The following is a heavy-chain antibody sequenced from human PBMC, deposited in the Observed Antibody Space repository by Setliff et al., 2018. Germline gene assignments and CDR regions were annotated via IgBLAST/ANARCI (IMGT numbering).Heavy chain of an antibody. Sequence: SVKVSCKASGGTFSSYDISWVRQAPGQGLEWMGRINPIFGTANYAQKFQGRVTITADKSMSAAYMELSRLRSEDTAVYYCAISTIFGVVSPTPDAFDIWGQGTMVTVSS. D-gene: IGHD3-3*01. J-gene: IGHJ3*02. CDR2: INPIFGTA. CDR1: GGTFSSYD. CDR3: AISTIFGVVSPTPDAFDI. V-gene: IGHV1-69*06.